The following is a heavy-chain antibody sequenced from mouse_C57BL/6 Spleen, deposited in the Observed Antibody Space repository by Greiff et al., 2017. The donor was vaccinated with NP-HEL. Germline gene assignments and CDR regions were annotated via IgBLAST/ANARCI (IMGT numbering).Heavy chain of an antibody. CDR3: ARGDSNYYAMDY. CDR2: IDPSDSET. V-gene: IGHV1-52*01. D-gene: IGHD2-5*01. CDR1: GYTFTSYW. Sequence: QVQLQHSGAELVRPGSSVKLSCKASGYTFTSYWMHWVKQRPIQGLEWIGNIDPSDSETHYNQKFKDKATLTVDKSSSTAYMQLSSLTSEDSAVYYCARGDSNYYAMDYWGQGTSVTVSS. J-gene: IGHJ4*01.